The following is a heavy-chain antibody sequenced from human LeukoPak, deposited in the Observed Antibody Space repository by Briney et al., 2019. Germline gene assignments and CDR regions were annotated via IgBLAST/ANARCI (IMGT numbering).Heavy chain of an antibody. D-gene: IGHD2-15*01. J-gene: IGHJ4*02. CDR2: ISGSGGST. Sequence: GGSLRLSCAASGFTFSSYAMSWVRQAPGKGLEWVSAISGSGGSTYYADSVKGRFTISRDNSKNTLYLQMNSLRAEDTAVFYCAKDRVRCSGGSCYPALDYWGQGTLVTVSS. CDR1: GFTFSSYA. CDR3: AKDRVRCSGGSCYPALDY. V-gene: IGHV3-23*01.